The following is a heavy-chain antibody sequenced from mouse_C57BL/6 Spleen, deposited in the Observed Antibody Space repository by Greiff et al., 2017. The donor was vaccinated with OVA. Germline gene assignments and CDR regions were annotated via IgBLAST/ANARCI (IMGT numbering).Heavy chain of an antibody. J-gene: IGHJ2*01. D-gene: IGHD3-2*02. Sequence: VQLQQSGAELVMPGASVKLSCKASGYTFTSYWMHWVKQRPGQGLEWIGEIDPSDSYTNYNQKFKGKSTLTVDKSSSTAYMQLSSLTSEDSAVYYCARGKTAQAFDYWGQGTTLTVSS. V-gene: IGHV1-69*01. CDR2: IDPSDSYT. CDR1: GYTFTSYW. CDR3: ARGKTAQAFDY.